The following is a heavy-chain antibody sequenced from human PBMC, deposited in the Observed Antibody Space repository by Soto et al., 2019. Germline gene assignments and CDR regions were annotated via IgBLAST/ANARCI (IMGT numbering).Heavy chain of an antibody. J-gene: IGHJ6*01. CDR3: ARDLTIVPATHPRLENYGMDV. D-gene: IGHD2-2*01. Sequence: QVQLVQSAAEVKKPGASVKVSCKASGYSFTSCGISWVRRAPGQGLEWMGWISPYNGHTQFAQRFQGRVTMTTDTSTKTAYMELRNLRSDDTAHYYCARDLTIVPATHPRLENYGMDVW. CDR2: ISPYNGHT. V-gene: IGHV1-18*01. CDR1: GYSFTSCG.